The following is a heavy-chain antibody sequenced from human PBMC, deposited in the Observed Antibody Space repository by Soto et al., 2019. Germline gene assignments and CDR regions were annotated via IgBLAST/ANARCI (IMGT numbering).Heavy chain of an antibody. CDR1: GPTFTPSP. Sequence: GGSLRLSCAASGPTFTPSPLRPPPPAPGKGLEWVSVISRSGGSTYYADSVKGRFTISRDNSKNTLYLHMNSLRAEDAAVYYCAKGRGEYTSSPCDSWGQGTLVIVSS. CDR3: AKGRGEYTSSPCDS. V-gene: IGHV3-23*01. D-gene: IGHD3-10*01. CDR2: ISRSGGST. J-gene: IGHJ4*02.